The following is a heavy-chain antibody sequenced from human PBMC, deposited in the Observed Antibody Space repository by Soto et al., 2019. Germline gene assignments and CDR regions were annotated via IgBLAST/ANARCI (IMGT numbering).Heavy chain of an antibody. J-gene: IGHJ5*02. V-gene: IGHV4-31*03. CDR2: IHNSGTT. CDR1: GGSISSGGYY. Sequence: QVQLQESGPGLVKPSQTLSLTCTVSGGSISSGGYYWSWIRQHPGKGLEYIGYIHNSGTTYYNPSLQSRATISMDTSKNHFSLKLSSVTAADTAVYYCARDRRDWFDPWGQGTLVTVSS. CDR3: ARDRRDWFDP.